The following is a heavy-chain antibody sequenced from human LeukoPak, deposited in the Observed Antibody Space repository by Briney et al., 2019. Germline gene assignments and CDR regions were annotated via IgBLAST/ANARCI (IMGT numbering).Heavy chain of an antibody. CDR3: ARGDLLAVVPYW. CDR1: GYTFTNYG. D-gene: IGHD2-15*01. Sequence: ASVKVSCKASGYTFTNYGISWVRQAPGQGLEWIGWISTYNGNTNYAQSLQGRVTMTTDTSTGTAYMELRSLRSEDTAVYYCARGDLLAVVPYWWGQGTLVTVSS. J-gene: IGHJ4*02. V-gene: IGHV1-18*01. CDR2: ISTYNGNT.